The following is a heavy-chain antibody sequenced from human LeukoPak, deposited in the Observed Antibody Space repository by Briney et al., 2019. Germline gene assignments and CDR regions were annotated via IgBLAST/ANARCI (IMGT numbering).Heavy chain of an antibody. D-gene: IGHD3-3*01. V-gene: IGHV6-1*01. CDR3: AREWRNGFDF. CDR2: TYYSSRWYN. CDR1: GDNVSSDGVA. Sequence: SQTLSLTCAISGDNVSSDGVAWNWIRQSPSRGLEWLGRTYYSSRWYNDYADSVRSRINIYPDTTKNQFSLHLNSATPEDTAVFYCAREWRNGFDFWAQGTMVTVSS. J-gene: IGHJ3*01.